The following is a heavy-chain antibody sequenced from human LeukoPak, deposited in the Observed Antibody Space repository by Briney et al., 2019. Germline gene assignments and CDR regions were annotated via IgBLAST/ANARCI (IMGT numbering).Heavy chain of an antibody. J-gene: IGHJ5*02. Sequence: SYTLSLICTVSGGSFSSHYWSSIPQPPGKGLEWIVYIYYSGSTNYNPSLKILVNISVDTSKTQFSPKLSSVTAAYTSVYYCSRVLYSSSRFDPWGQETLV. V-gene: IGHV4-59*11. CDR2: IYYSGST. CDR3: SRVLYSSSRFDP. CDR1: GGSFSSHY. D-gene: IGHD6-6*01.